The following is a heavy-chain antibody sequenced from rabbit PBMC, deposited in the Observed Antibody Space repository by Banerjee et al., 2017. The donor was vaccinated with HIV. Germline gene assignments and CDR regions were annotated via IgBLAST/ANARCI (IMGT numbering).Heavy chain of an antibody. CDR2: IDPVFGST. Sequence: QLKESGGGLVQPGGSLKLSCKASGIDFSLYYMSWVRQAPGKGLEWIGYIDPVFGSTYYASWVNGRFTISSDNAQNTVDLQMNSLTAADTATYFCVRDGGYDEYGDYDLWGQGTLVTDS. CDR3: VRDGGYDEYGDYDL. CDR1: GIDFSLYY. D-gene: IGHD2-1*01. J-gene: IGHJ3*01. V-gene: IGHV1S7*01.